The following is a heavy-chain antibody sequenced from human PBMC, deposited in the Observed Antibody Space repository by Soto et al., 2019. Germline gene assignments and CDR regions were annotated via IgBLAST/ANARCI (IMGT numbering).Heavy chain of an antibody. CDR2: IKQNGSEK. D-gene: IGHD2-8*02. Sequence: PVGSLRLSCAASGFIFSNYWMSWVRQTPGKGLAWVANIKQNGSEKYYVDSVKGRFTISRDNAKNSLYLQMNSLRAEDTAVYYCARLNSGYFDYWAQGTLVTVSS. J-gene: IGHJ4*02. CDR3: ARLNSGYFDY. CDR1: GFIFSNYW. V-gene: IGHV3-7*01.